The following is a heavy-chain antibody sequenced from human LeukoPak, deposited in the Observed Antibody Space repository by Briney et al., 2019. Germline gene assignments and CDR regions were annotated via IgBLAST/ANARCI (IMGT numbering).Heavy chain of an antibody. CDR1: GYTFTSYY. V-gene: IGHV1-46*01. Sequence: ASVKVSCKASGYTFTSYYMHWVRQAPGQGLEWMGIISPSGGSTSYAQKFQGRVTMTKDTSTSTVYMELSSLRSEDTAVYYCAGVEMATISAFDIWGQGTMVTVSS. CDR2: ISPSGGST. CDR3: AGVEMATISAFDI. D-gene: IGHD5-24*01. J-gene: IGHJ3*02.